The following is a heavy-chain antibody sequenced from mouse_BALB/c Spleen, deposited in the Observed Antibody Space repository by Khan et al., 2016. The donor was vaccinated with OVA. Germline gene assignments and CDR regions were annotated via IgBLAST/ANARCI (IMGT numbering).Heavy chain of an antibody. J-gene: IGHJ2*01. CDR2: IWAGGST. V-gene: IGHV2-9*02. CDR1: GFSLTSYG. CDR3: ARLEGI. Sequence: VELVESGPGLVAPSQSLSITCTVSGFSLTSYGVHWVRQPPGKGLEWLGVIWAGGSTNYNSALMSRLSISKENSKSQVFLKMNRPQTDYAAMYYCARLEGIWGQGTTLTVSS.